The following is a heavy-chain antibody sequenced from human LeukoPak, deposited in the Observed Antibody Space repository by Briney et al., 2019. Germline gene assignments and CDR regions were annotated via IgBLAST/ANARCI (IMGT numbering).Heavy chain of an antibody. V-gene: IGHV3-30*03. CDR3: ATLPDPSPYYDSSGYYGTGAFDI. CDR2: ISYDGSNK. CDR1: GFTFSSYG. D-gene: IGHD3-22*01. Sequence: GGSLRLSCAASGFTFSSYGMHWVRQAPGKGLEWVAVISYDGSNKYYADSVKGRFTISRDNSKNTLFLQMNSLRAEDTAVYYCATLPDPSPYYDSSGYYGTGAFDIWGQGTMATVSS. J-gene: IGHJ3*02.